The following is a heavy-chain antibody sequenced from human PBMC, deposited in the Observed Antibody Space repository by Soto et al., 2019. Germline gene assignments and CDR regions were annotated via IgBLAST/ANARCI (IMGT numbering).Heavy chain of an antibody. D-gene: IGHD3-22*01. V-gene: IGHV5-51*01. CDR3: AGGGYYDSSGYYYYYYGMDV. Sequence: PGESLKISCKGSGYSFTSYWIGWVRQMPGKGLEWMGIIYPGDSDTRYSPSFQGQVTISADKSISTAYLQWSSLKASDTAMYYCAGGGYYDSSGYYYYYYGMDVGGQGTRVTFS. CDR1: GYSFTSYW. CDR2: IYPGDSDT. J-gene: IGHJ6*02.